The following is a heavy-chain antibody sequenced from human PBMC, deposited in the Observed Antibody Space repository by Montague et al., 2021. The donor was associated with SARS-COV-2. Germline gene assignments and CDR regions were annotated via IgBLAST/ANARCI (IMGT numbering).Heavy chain of an antibody. J-gene: IGHJ4*02. D-gene: IGHD3-22*01. V-gene: IGHV3-43*02. Sequence: SLRLSCAASGFIFDGYAMHWVRQAPGKGLEWVSLTSGDGGSTRYSDSVKGLFTISRDNSKNSLYLQMNSLRPEDTALYYRAKGRFYYDSGGYYDYWGQGTLVTVSS. CDR3: AKGRFYYDSGGYYDY. CDR1: GFIFDGYA. CDR2: TSGDGGST.